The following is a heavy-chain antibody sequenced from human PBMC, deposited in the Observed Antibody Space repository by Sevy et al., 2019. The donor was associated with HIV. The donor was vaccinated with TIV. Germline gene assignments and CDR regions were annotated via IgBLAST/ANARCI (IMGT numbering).Heavy chain of an antibody. V-gene: IGHV3-30*18. CDR3: AKDRYYYDSSGYYYYFDY. D-gene: IGHD3-22*01. J-gene: IGHJ4*02. CDR1: GFTLSSYG. Sequence: GGSLRLSCAASGFTLSSYGMHWVRQAPGKGLEWVAVISSDGSNKYYADSVKGRFTSSRDNSKNTLYLQMNSLRAEETAVYYCAKDRYYYDSSGYYYYFDYWGQGLLVTVSS. CDR2: ISSDGSNK.